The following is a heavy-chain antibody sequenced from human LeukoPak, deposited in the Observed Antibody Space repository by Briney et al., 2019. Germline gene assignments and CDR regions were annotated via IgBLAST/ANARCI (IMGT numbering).Heavy chain of an antibody. CDR1: GGSISSYY. D-gene: IGHD1-14*01. V-gene: IGHV4-59*01. CDR2: IYYSGST. Sequence: SETLSLTCTVSGGSISSYYWSWIRQPPGKGPEWIGCIYYSGSTNYNPSLKSRVTISVDTSKNQFSLKLSSVTAADTAVYYCATTGGYPDYWGQGTLVTVSS. J-gene: IGHJ4*02. CDR3: ATTGGYPDY.